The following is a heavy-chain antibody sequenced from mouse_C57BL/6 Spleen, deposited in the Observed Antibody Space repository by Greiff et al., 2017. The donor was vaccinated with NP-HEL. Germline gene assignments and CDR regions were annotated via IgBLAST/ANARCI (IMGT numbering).Heavy chain of an antibody. Sequence: VQLQQSGAELVRPGASVTLSCKASGYTFTDYEMHWVKQTPVHGLEWIGAIDPETGGTAYNQKFKGKAILTADKSSSTAYMELRSLTSEDSAVYYWTRGIYDYDGTFAYWGQGTLVTVSA. D-gene: IGHD2-4*01. CDR1: GYTFTDYE. J-gene: IGHJ3*01. CDR2: IDPETGGT. V-gene: IGHV1-15*01. CDR3: TRGIYDYDGTFAY.